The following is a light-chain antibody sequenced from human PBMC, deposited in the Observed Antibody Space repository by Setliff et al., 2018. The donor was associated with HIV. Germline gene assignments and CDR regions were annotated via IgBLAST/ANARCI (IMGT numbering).Light chain of an antibody. CDR3: SAFSDSTPPYV. J-gene: IGLJ1*01. CDR1: SSDAGAYNF. Sequence: QSALTQPASVSGSPGQSITISCTGTSSDAGAYNFVSWYQQHPGKAPKLMISDVINRPSGVSHRFSGSKSGNTASLTISGLQAEDEADYYCSAFSDSTPPYVFGTGTKVTVL. CDR2: DVI. V-gene: IGLV2-14*01.